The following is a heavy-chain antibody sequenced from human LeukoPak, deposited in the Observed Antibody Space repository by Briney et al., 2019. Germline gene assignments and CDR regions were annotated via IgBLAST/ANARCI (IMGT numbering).Heavy chain of an antibody. Sequence: HSGGSLRLSCAASGFTFSSYAMSWVRQAPGKGLEWVSAISGSGGSTYYADSVKGRFTISRDNSKNTLYLQMNSLRAEDTAVYYCAKVSSYYYDSSGYPDYWGQGTLVTVSS. V-gene: IGHV3-23*01. CDR1: GFTFSSYA. CDR2: ISGSGGST. CDR3: AKVSSYYYDSSGYPDY. D-gene: IGHD3-22*01. J-gene: IGHJ4*02.